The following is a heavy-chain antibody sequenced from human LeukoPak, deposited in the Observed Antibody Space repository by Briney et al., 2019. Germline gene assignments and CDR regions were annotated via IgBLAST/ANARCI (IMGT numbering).Heavy chain of an antibody. V-gene: IGHV5-51*01. CDR1: AYSFTSYW. CDR3: ASSYNWMFPYYFDY. J-gene: IGHJ4*02. Sequence: GESLKISCKGSAYSFTSYWIGWVRQMPGKGLEWMGIIYPGDSDTRYSPSFPGQVTISADKSTSTAYLQWSSLKASDTAMYYCASSYNWMFPYYFDYWGQGTLVTVSS. D-gene: IGHD1-20*01. CDR2: IYPGDSDT.